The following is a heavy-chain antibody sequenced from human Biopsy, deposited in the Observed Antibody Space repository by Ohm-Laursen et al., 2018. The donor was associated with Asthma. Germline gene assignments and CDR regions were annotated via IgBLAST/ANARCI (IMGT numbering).Heavy chain of an antibody. CDR3: ASDFPKDYVRYNFQF. D-gene: IGHD4-17*01. V-gene: IGHV1-24*01. J-gene: IGHJ4*02. CDR1: GYSLTDLS. Sequence: GASVKVSCKISGYSLTDLSMHWVRQAPGQGLEWMGGHDHEEGGTVNARRFQGRVTMTEDTSTDTAYMELSGLSSDDTAVYYCASDFPKDYVRYNFQFWGRGTLVTVSS. CDR2: HDHEEGGT.